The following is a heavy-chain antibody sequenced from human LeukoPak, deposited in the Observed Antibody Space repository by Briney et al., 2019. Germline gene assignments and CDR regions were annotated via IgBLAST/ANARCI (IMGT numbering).Heavy chain of an antibody. CDR3: ARVPAGLYSSSWSPFDY. D-gene: IGHD6-13*01. CDR1: GGTFSSYA. J-gene: IGHJ4*02. V-gene: IGHV1-69*01. Sequence: SVKVSCKASGGTFSSYAISWVRQAPGQGLEWMGGIIPIFGTANYAQKFQGRVTITADESTSTAYMELRSLRSDDTAVYYCARVPAGLYSSSWSPFDYWGQGTLVTVSS. CDR2: IIPIFGTA.